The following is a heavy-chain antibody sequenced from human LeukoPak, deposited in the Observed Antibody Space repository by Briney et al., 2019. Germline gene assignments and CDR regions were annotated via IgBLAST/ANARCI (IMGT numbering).Heavy chain of an antibody. V-gene: IGHV3-48*03. CDR2: ISSSGSTI. CDR3: ARDWFPQAYYYDSSGYYSASLDY. J-gene: IGHJ4*02. D-gene: IGHD3-22*01. Sequence: PGGSLRLSCAASGSTFSSYEMNWVRQAPGKGLEWVSYISSSGSTIYYADSVKGRFTISRDNAKNSLYLQMNSLRAEDTAVYYCARDWFPQAYYYDSSGYYSASLDYWGQGTLVTVSS. CDR1: GSTFSSYE.